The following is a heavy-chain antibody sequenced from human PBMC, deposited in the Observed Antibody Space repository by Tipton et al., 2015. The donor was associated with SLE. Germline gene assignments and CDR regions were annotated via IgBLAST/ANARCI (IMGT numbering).Heavy chain of an antibody. Sequence: GSLRLSCAASGFDLSSYWMQWARQGPGVGLMWVSRINSDASIISYADSVKGRFIISRDNAKNTLYLQMNSLRAEDTAVYYCAGDRLGLRFFDRWGQGTLVTVSS. CDR2: INSDASII. V-gene: IGHV3-74*01. CDR1: GFDLSSYW. CDR3: AGDRLGLRFFDR. D-gene: IGHD3-9*01. J-gene: IGHJ4*02.